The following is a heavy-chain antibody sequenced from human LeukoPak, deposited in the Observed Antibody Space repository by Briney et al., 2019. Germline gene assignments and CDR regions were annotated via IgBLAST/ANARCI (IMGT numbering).Heavy chain of an antibody. CDR3: ARFAVAGTAWFDP. J-gene: IGHJ5*02. D-gene: IGHD6-19*01. CDR2: INHSGSI. V-gene: IGHV4-34*01. CDR1: GGSFSGYY. Sequence: SETLSLTCAVYGGSFSGYYWSWIRQPPGKGLEWIGEINHSGSINYNPSLKSRVTISVDTSKNQFSLKLSSVTAADTAVYYCARFAVAGTAWFDPWGQGTLVTVSS.